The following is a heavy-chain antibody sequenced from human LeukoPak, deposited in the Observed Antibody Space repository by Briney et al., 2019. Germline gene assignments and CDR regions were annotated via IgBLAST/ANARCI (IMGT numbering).Heavy chain of an antibody. CDR2: ISAYNGNT. CDR3: ARGRTWIQLWFEAENAFDI. V-gene: IGHV1-18*01. Sequence: ASVKVSCKASGYTFTSYGISWVRQAPGQGLEWMGWISAYNGNTNYAQKLQGRVTMTTDTSTSTAYMELRSLRSDDTAAYYCARGRTWIQLWFEAENAFDIWGQGTMVTVSS. J-gene: IGHJ3*02. CDR1: GYTFTSYG. D-gene: IGHD5-18*01.